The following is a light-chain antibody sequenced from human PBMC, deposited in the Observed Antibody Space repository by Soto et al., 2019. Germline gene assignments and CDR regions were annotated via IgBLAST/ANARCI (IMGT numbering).Light chain of an antibody. CDR3: QQYNNWPPIT. J-gene: IGKJ5*01. V-gene: IGKV3-15*01. CDR1: QSIGTY. Sequence: PGERATLSCRASQSIGTYLAWYQQKPGQAPRLLIYGASTRATGIPARFSGSGSGTEFTLTISSLQSEDFAVYYCQQYNNWPPITFGQGTRLEIK. CDR2: GAS.